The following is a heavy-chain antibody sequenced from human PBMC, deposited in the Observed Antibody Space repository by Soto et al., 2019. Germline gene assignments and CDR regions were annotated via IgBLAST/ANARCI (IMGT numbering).Heavy chain of an antibody. D-gene: IGHD2-15*01. V-gene: IGHV3-11*01. CDR3: ARGGYWSGGRCLWKSTGMDV. Sequence: QVQLVESGGGLVKPGGSLRLSCAASGFTFSDYYMTWVRQAPGKGLEWISYISSSGSTIFYAPSVKGRFTISRDNAKNSLDLQMDRLRTEDTAVYFCARGGYWSGGRCLWKSTGMDVWGRGTTVTVSS. CDR1: GFTFSDYY. J-gene: IGHJ6*02. CDR2: ISSSGSTI.